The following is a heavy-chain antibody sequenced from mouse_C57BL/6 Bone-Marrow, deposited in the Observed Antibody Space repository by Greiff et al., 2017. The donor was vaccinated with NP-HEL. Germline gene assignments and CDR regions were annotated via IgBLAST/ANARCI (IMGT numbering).Heavy chain of an antibody. D-gene: IGHD1-2*01. Sequence: VQLKESGAELARPGASVKLSCKASGYTFTSYGISWVKQRTGQGLEWIGEIYPRSGNTYYNEKFKGKATLTADKSSSTAYMELRSLTSEDSAVYFCAPDITTAWYFDVWGTGTTVTVSS. CDR2: IYPRSGNT. CDR1: GYTFTSYG. V-gene: IGHV1-81*01. J-gene: IGHJ1*03. CDR3: APDITTAWYFDV.